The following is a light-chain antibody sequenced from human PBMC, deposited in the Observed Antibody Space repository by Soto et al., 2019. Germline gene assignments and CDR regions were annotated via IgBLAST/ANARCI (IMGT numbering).Light chain of an antibody. CDR3: QQYNSWPPWT. J-gene: IGKJ1*01. V-gene: IGKV3-15*01. Sequence: EIVMTQSQATLSVSPGELATLXGRASQSVSSDLAWYHQKPGQAPRLLIYGASTRATGIPARFSGSGSGTEFTLTISSLQSEYFAVYYCQQYNSWPPWTFGQGTKVDIK. CDR1: QSVSSD. CDR2: GAS.